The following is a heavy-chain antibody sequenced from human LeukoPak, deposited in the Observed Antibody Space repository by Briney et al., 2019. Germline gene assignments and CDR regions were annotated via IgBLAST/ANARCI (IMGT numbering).Heavy chain of an antibody. CDR3: ARDGGRYCSSTSCPGPSHWFDP. Sequence: SQTLSLTCTVSGGSISSGDYYWSWIRQPPGKGLEWIGYIYYSGSTYYNPSLKSRVTISVDTSKNQFSLKLSSVTAADTAVYYWARDGGRYCSSTSCPGPSHWFDPWGQGTLVTVSS. CDR2: IYYSGST. V-gene: IGHV4-30-4*08. CDR1: GGSISSGDYY. D-gene: IGHD2-2*01. J-gene: IGHJ5*02.